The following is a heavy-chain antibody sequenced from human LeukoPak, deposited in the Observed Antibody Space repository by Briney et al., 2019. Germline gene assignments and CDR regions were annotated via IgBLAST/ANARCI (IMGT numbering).Heavy chain of an antibody. D-gene: IGHD3-22*01. CDR1: GGSISSSPYY. J-gene: IGHJ4*02. CDR3: ARGTYYYDSGADY. CDR2: IYYSGST. V-gene: IGHV4-39*01. Sequence: SETLSLTCTVSGGSISSSPYYWGWIRQPPGKGLEWIGNIYYSGSTYYNPSLKTRVTISVDTPKNQFSLKLSSVTAADTAVYYCARGTYYYDSGADYWGQGTLVTVSS.